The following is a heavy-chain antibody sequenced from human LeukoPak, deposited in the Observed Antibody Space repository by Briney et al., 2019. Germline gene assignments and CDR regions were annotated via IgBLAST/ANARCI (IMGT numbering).Heavy chain of an antibody. Sequence: PSETLSLTCTVSGDSINDHYWSWIRQPPGKGLEWIGYIYYSGSTNYNPSLKSRVTISVDTSKNQFSLKLSSVTAADTAVYYCARLDGLGGYFDYWGQGTLVTVSS. CDR3: ARLDGLGGYFDY. J-gene: IGHJ4*02. D-gene: IGHD3-16*01. V-gene: IGHV4-59*08. CDR1: GDSINDHY. CDR2: IYYSGST.